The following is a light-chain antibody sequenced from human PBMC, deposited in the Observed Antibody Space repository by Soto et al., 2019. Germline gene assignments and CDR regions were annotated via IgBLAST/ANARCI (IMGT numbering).Light chain of an antibody. J-gene: IGKJ1*01. CDR3: QQYGSSPWT. Sequence: EIVLTQSPGTLSLSPGERATLTCRASKTISSTFFGWYQHKPGQAPRLLIYGSSSRATDIPDRFSGSGSVSEFTLTISRLEPEDFAVYYCQQYGSSPWTFGQGTKVDIK. CDR1: KTISSTF. V-gene: IGKV3-20*01. CDR2: GSS.